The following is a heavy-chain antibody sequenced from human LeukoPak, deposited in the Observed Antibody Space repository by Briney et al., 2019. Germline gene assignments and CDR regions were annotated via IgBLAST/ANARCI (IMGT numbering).Heavy chain of an antibody. CDR3: ARSPHYFDNSGYY. V-gene: IGHV3-11*04. Sequence: GGSLRLSCAASGFTFSDYYMSWIRQAPGKGLERLSYISSSGNIIYYADSVKGRFTISRDNGKNSLYLQMNSLRAEDTAVYYCARSPHYFDNSGYYWGQGTLVTVSS. CDR1: GFTFSDYY. D-gene: IGHD3-22*01. J-gene: IGHJ4*02. CDR2: ISSSGNII.